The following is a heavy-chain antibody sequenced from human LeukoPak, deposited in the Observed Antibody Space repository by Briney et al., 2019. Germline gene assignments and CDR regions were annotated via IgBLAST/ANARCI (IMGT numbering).Heavy chain of an antibody. CDR1: GFTFSSIC. V-gene: IGHV3-7*01. Sequence: GGSLRLSCAASGFTFSSICMSWVRLAPGKGLECVAMINQDGSAKYYADSVKGRFTVSRDHAKNSLFLQMNTLSDEDTAIYYCAGEPRMLAYWGQGTLVTVSS. CDR2: INQDGSAK. CDR3: AGEPRMLAY. J-gene: IGHJ4*02. D-gene: IGHD3-10*02.